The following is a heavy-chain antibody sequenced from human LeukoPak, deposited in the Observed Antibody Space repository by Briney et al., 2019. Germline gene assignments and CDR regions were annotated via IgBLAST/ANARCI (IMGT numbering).Heavy chain of an antibody. J-gene: IGHJ3*02. CDR2: IYHSETT. V-gene: IGHV4-38-2*02. Sequence: SETLSLTCTVSGYSISSGYYWGWIRQPPGKGLEWIGSIYHSETTYYNPSLKSRVTISVDTSKNQFSLKLNSVTAADTAVYYCARYRNCGSDCYDAFDIWGQGTMVTVSS. CDR3: ARYRNCGSDCYDAFDI. CDR1: GYSISSGYY. D-gene: IGHD2-21*02.